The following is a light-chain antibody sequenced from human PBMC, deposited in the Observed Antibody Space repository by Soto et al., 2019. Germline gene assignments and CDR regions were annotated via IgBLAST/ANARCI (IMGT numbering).Light chain of an antibody. CDR2: EVT. V-gene: IGLV2-14*01. CDR3: SSYTTSAPYV. Sequence: QSVLTQPASVSGSPGQSITISCTGTSSDVGAYNFVSWYQFHPGRAPKLIIYEVTIRPSGVSNRFSGSKSGNTASLTIPGLQAEDEADYYCSSYTTSAPYVFGSGTKLTVL. CDR1: SSDVGAYNF. J-gene: IGLJ1*01.